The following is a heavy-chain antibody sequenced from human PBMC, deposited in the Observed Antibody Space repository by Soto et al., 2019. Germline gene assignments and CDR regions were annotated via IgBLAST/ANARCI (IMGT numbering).Heavy chain of an antibody. V-gene: IGHV1-2*02. J-gene: IGHJ4*02. CDR1: GYTFTGYY. Sequence: ASVKVSCKXSGYTFTGYYIHWVRQAPGQGLEWMGWTNPSNGGTNYAQKFQGRVTMTRDTSLSIGYMELTTLRSDDTAVFYCAREVGGGRQYYFDSWGLGTLVTVSS. CDR2: TNPSNGGT. D-gene: IGHD3-16*01. CDR3: AREVGGGRQYYFDS.